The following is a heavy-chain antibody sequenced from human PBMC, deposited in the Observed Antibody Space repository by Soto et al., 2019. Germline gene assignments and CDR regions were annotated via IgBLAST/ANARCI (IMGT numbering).Heavy chain of an antibody. CDR1: GFTFSSYG. Sequence: PGGSLRLSCAASGFTFSSYGMHWVRQAPGKGLEWVAVIWYDGSNKYYADSVKGRFTISRANSKNTLYLQMNSLRAEDTAVYYWARDRYYGSGSYYYDYWGQGTLVTVAS. CDR2: IWYDGSNK. CDR3: ARDRYYGSGSYYYDY. D-gene: IGHD3-10*01. J-gene: IGHJ4*02. V-gene: IGHV3-33*01.